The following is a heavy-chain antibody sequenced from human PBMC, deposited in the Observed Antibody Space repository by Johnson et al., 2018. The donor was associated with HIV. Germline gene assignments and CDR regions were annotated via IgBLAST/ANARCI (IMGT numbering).Heavy chain of an antibody. Sequence: EVQVVESGGGLIQPGGSLRLSCAASGFTVSSNYMSWVRQAPGKGLEWVSVIYSGGSTYYADSVKGRFTISRDNSKNTLYLQMNSLRAEDTAVYYCTTQAADAAAGAPLAFDIWGQGTMVPVSS. J-gene: IGHJ3*02. CDR1: GFTVSSNY. CDR3: TTQAADAAAGAPLAFDI. D-gene: IGHD6-13*01. CDR2: IYSGGST. V-gene: IGHV3-53*01.